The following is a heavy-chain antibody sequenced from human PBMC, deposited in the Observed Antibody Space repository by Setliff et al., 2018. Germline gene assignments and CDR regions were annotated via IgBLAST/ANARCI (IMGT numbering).Heavy chain of an antibody. Sequence: GASVKVSCKASGGTFSSYAISWVRQAPGQGFEWMGWISAYNGNTNYAQKLQGRVTMTTDTSTSTAYMELRSLRSDDTAVYYCARGSSSGYYFDYWGQGTLVTVSS. CDR3: ARGSSSGYYFDY. CDR1: GGTFSSYA. V-gene: IGHV1-18*01. CDR2: ISAYNGNT. D-gene: IGHD6-6*01. J-gene: IGHJ4*02.